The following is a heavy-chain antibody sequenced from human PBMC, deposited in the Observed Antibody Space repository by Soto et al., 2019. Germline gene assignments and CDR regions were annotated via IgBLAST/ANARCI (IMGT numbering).Heavy chain of an antibody. J-gene: IGHJ5*02. D-gene: IGHD2-8*02. V-gene: IGHV3-13*01. CDR3: ARQASYWHGGGGWFDP. CDR2: IGTLHDA. CDR1: GFTFSAYD. Sequence: EVQLVESGGGLVQPGGSLRLSCAASGFTFSAYDMHWVRQAPGKGLEWVSAIGTLHDAYYPDSVRGRFTISRENAKNSLYLQMNGLRAGDTAVYFWARQASYWHGGGGWFDPWGQGTLVTVSS.